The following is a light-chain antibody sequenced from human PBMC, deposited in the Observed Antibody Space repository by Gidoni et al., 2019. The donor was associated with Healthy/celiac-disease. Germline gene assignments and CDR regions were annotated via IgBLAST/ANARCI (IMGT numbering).Light chain of an antibody. V-gene: IGLV2-14*01. CDR1: SSDFGGYNY. Sequence: SPLTRPVPVSGSLGQSLTISCTGTSSDFGGYNYVSWYQQHPGKAPNLMIYVVSNRPSGVSNRFSGSKSGNTASLTISGLQAEDEADYYCSSYTSSSTVVFGGGTKLTVL. J-gene: IGLJ2*01. CDR3: SSYTSSSTVV. CDR2: VVS.